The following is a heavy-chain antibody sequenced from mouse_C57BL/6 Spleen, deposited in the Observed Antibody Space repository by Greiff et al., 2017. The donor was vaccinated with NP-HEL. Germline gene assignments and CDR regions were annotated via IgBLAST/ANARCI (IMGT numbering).Heavy chain of an antibody. J-gene: IGHJ1*03. CDR1: GYTFTSYW. CDR3: ARRGSFITTGVADWYFDV. D-gene: IGHD1-1*01. CDR2: IDPSDSET. V-gene: IGHV1-52*01. Sequence: QVQLQQPGAELVRPGSSVKLSCKASGYTFTSYWMHWVKQRPIQGLEWIGNIDPSDSETHYNQKFKDKATLTVDKSSSTAYMQLSSLTSEDSAVYDWARRGSFITTGVADWYFDVWGTGTTVTVSS.